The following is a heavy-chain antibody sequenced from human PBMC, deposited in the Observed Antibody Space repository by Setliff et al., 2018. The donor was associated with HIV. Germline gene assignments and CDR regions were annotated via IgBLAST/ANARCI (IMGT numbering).Heavy chain of an antibody. J-gene: IGHJ4*02. CDR2: LHYSVSS. CDR1: GGSISSSS. D-gene: IGHD1-26*01. V-gene: IGHV4-59*08. Sequence: PSETLSLTCTVSGGSISSSSWSWIRQPPGKGLEWIGYLHYSVSSNYNPSLKSRVTISVDTSKNQFSLKLSSVTVADTAVYYCARVPHRVVGTTTLLYHFDYWGLGTLVTVSS. CDR3: ARVPHRVVGTTTLLYHFDY.